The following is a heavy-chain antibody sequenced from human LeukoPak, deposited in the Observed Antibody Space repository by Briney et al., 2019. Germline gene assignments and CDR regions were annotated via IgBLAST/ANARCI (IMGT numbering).Heavy chain of an antibody. CDR3: AKSFGSYSLFWFDP. CDR2: IKTGGGT. V-gene: IGHV3-53*01. CDR1: GFSFSDYH. J-gene: IGHJ5*02. Sequence: GGSLRLSCAASGFSFSDYHMNWVRQAPGKGLEWVSVIKTGGGTHYGDSVKGRFTISRDNSKNTLYLQMNSLRAEDTAVYYCAKSFGSYSLFWFDPWGQGTLVTVSS. D-gene: IGHD1-26*01.